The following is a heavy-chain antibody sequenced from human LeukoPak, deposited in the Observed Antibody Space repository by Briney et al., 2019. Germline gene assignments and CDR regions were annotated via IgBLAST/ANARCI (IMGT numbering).Heavy chain of an antibody. CDR3: ARDVRKGWFREHRGAFDI. J-gene: IGHJ3*02. V-gene: IGHV4-4*07. CDR1: GGSISSYY. D-gene: IGHD3-10*01. CDR2: IYTTGST. Sequence: SETLSLTCTVSGGSISSYYWSSTRQPAGKGLEWIGRIYTTGSTNYNPSLKSRVTMSVDTSKNQFSLKLSSVTAADTAVYYCARDVRKGWFREHRGAFDIWGQGTMVTVSS.